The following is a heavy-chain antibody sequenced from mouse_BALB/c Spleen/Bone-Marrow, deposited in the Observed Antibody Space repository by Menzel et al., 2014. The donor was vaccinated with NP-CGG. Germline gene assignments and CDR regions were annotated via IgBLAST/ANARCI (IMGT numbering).Heavy chain of an antibody. Sequence: VQLVESGADLVRPGSSVKISCRASGYAFSSYWMNWVKQRPGQGLEWIGQIYPGDGNTNYNGKFKGETTLTADKSSSTAYMQLSSLTSEDSAVYFCARSLYYGSSYPLYAMDYWGQGTSVTVSS. J-gene: IGHJ4*01. CDR2: IYPGDGNT. CDR1: GYAFSSYW. D-gene: IGHD1-1*01. V-gene: IGHV1-80*01. CDR3: ARSLYYGSSYPLYAMDY.